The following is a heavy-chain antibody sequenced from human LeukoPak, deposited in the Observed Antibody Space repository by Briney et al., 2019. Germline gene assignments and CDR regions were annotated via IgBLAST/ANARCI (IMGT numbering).Heavy chain of an antibody. Sequence: PSETLSLTCTVSGGSISSSSYYWGWIRQPPGKGLEWIGSIYYSGSTYYNPSLKSRVTISVDTSKNQFSLKLSSVTAADTAVYYCARFLPHYYDSSGYQAYDAFDIWGQGTMVTVSS. D-gene: IGHD3-22*01. CDR1: GGSISSSSYY. CDR3: ARFLPHYYDSSGYQAYDAFDI. V-gene: IGHV4-39*07. J-gene: IGHJ3*02. CDR2: IYYSGST.